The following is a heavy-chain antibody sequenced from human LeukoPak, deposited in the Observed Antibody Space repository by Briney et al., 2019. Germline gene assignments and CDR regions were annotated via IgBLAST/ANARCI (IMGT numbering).Heavy chain of an antibody. CDR1: GGSISSYY. CDR2: IYNSGST. J-gene: IGHJ4*02. CDR3: ARDLLSTAGYFDY. V-gene: IGHV4-59*01. Sequence: SETLSLTCTVSGGSISSYYWSWIRQPPGKGLEWIGYIYNSGSTNYNPSLKSRVTISVDTSKNQFSLNLSSVTAADTAVYYCARDLLSTAGYFDYWGQGTLVTVSS. D-gene: IGHD6-19*01.